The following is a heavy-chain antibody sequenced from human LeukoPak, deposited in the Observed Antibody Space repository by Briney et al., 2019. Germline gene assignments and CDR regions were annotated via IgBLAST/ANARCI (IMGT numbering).Heavy chain of an antibody. D-gene: IGHD3-22*01. Sequence: GGSLRLSCAASGFTFSNAWMNWVRQAPGKGLKWVGRIKSKTDGGTTDYAAPVKGRFTISTDDSKNTLYLQMNGLKTEDTAVYYCTTGQVVDYDASGYSALDYWGQGTLVTVSS. CDR3: TTGQVVDYDASGYSALDY. J-gene: IGHJ4*02. CDR2: IKSKTDGGTT. CDR1: GFTFSNAW. V-gene: IGHV3-15*01.